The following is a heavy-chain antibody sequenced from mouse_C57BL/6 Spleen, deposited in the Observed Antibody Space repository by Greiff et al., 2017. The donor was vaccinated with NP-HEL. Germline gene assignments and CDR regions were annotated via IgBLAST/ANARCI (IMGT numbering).Heavy chain of an antibody. CDR2: IRSKSNNYAT. V-gene: IGHV10-1*01. CDR1: GFSFNTYA. CDR3: VGGGGYPWFAY. D-gene: IGHD2-2*01. J-gene: IGHJ3*01. Sequence: EVKVVESGGGLVQPKGSLKLSCAASGFSFNTYAMNWVRQAPGKGLEWVARIRSKSNNYATYYADSVKDRFTISRDDSESMLYLQMNNLKAEDAAMYYCVGGGGYPWFAYGGQGTLVTVSA.